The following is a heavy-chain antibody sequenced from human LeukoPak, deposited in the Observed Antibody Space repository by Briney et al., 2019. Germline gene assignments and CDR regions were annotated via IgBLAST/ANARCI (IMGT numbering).Heavy chain of an antibody. D-gene: IGHD3-9*01. CDR2: IWYDGSNK. V-gene: IGHV3-33*06. CDR3: AKFLSPVGRGVYDIFPADFDY. Sequence: PGRSLRLSCAASGFTFSSYGMHWVRQAPGKGLEWVAVIWYDGSNKYYADSVKGRFTISRDNSKNTLYLQMNSLRAEDTAVYYCAKFLSPVGRGVYDIFPADFDYWGQGTLVTVSS. J-gene: IGHJ4*02. CDR1: GFTFSSYG.